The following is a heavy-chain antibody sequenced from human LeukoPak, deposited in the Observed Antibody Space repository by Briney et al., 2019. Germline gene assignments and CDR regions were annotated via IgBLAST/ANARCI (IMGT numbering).Heavy chain of an antibody. CDR2: INWNGGST. J-gene: IGHJ3*02. D-gene: IGHD3-22*01. CDR1: GFTFDDYG. Sequence: GGSLRLSCAASGFTFDDYGMSWVRQAPGKGLEWVSGINWNGGSTGYADSVKGRFTISRDNAKNSLYLQMSSLRAEDTALYYCARDSVPGYYYDSSGYYFDAFDIWGQGTMVTVSS. CDR3: ARDSVPGYYYDSSGYYFDAFDI. V-gene: IGHV3-20*04.